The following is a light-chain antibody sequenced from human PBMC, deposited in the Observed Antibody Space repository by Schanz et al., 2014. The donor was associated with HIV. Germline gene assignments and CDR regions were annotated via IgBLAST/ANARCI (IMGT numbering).Light chain of an antibody. Sequence: EDVLTQSPGTLSLSPGERATLSCRVSETINSRYLAWYQQKPGQAPRLLIYGASNRATGIPDRFSGSGSGTDFTLTISRLEPEDFAVYYCQQYGSSPLTFGPGTKLDVK. CDR2: GAS. CDR3: QQYGSSPLT. J-gene: IGKJ3*01. V-gene: IGKV3-20*01. CDR1: ETINSRY.